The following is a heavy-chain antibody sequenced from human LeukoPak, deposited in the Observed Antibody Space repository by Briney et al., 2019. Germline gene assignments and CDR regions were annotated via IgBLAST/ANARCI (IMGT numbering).Heavy chain of an antibody. CDR1: GFIFSSYS. CDR2: ITGSGGNT. Sequence: GGSLRLSCAASGFIFSSYSMSWVRQAPGKGLEWVSVITGSGGNTYYADSVKGRFTISKDNSKNTVYLRMSSLRVDDTAVYYCAKAASSSWPSYYYGMDVWGQGTTVTVSS. V-gene: IGHV3-23*01. CDR3: AKAASSSWPSYYYGMDV. D-gene: IGHD6-13*01. J-gene: IGHJ6*02.